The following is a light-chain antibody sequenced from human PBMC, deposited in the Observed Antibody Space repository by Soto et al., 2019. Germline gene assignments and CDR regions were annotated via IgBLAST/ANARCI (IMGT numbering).Light chain of an antibody. CDR3: QQYNSAPWT. V-gene: IGKV1-27*01. Sequence: DIQMTQSPSSLSASVGDRVTITCRASQAIGNYLAWYQQKPGKFPKLLIYTASTLQSGVPFRFSGSGSGTDFTLTISSLQPEDGATYYCQQYNSAPWTFGQGTKVEIK. CDR1: QAIGNY. J-gene: IGKJ1*01. CDR2: TAS.